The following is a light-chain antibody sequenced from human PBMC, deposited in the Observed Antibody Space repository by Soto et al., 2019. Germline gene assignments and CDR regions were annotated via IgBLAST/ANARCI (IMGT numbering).Light chain of an antibody. CDR3: QQYNNWPPLT. Sequence: EIVMTQSPATLSVSPGEGATLSCRASLSVSSNLAWYQQKPGRAPRLLIYGASIRATGVPARFSGSGSGTDFILTISSLQSEDFAVYYCQQYNNWPPLTFGGGTKVEIK. CDR1: LSVSSN. V-gene: IGKV3-15*01. J-gene: IGKJ4*01. CDR2: GAS.